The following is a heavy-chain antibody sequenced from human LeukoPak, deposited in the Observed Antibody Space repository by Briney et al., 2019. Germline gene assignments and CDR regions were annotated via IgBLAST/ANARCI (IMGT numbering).Heavy chain of an antibody. V-gene: IGHV3-11*04. CDR2: MSSRSGII. CDR1: GFNFSDYY. J-gene: IGHJ3*02. CDR3: ARWGSVPAASHDAFDI. D-gene: IGHD2-2*01. Sequence: GGSLRLSCVASGFNFSDYYMNWIRQSPGKGLEWISYMSSRSGIIYYADSVKGRFTISRDNARNSLYLQMNSLRAEDTAVYYCARWGSVPAASHDAFDIWGQGTMVTVSS.